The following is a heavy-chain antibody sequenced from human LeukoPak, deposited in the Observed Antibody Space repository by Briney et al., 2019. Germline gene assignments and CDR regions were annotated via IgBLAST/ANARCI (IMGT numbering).Heavy chain of an antibody. CDR2: ISKDGSMK. J-gene: IGHJ3*02. CDR3: AGESFDI. CDR1: GSTFSNYA. Sequence: GGSLRLSCAASGSTFSNYAMDWVRQAPGKGLEWVAVISKDGSMKYYADSVQGRFTVSRDNSENTLHLQMNSLKTEDTAVYYCAGESFDIWGQGTMVTVSS. V-gene: IGHV3-30*04.